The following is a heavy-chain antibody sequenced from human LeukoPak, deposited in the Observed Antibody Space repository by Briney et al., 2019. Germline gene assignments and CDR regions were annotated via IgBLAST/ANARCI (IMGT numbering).Heavy chain of an antibody. V-gene: IGHV4-4*07. Sequence: SETLSLTCTVSGGSMSDFYWSWIRQPAGKGLEWIGRISANGTTDYTPSLKRRLTMSVDTSKNQVSLRLSSVTAADTAMYYCTKGSSYNWNLFDHWGQGALVTVSS. CDR1: GGSMSDFY. D-gene: IGHD1-20*01. CDR2: ISANGTT. J-gene: IGHJ4*02. CDR3: TKGSSYNWNLFDH.